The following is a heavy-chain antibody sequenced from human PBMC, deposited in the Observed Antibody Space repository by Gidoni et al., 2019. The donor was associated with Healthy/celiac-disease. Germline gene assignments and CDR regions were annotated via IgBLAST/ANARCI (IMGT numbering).Heavy chain of an antibody. J-gene: IGHJ5*02. CDR3: ARAGKMVRGRNNWFDP. Sequence: QVQLVQSGAEVKKPGASVKVSCKASGYTFTSYYMHWVRQAPGQGLEWMGIINPSGGSTSYAQKFQGRVTMTRDTSTSTVYMELSSLRSEDTAVYYCARAGKMVRGRNNWFDPWGQGTLVTVSS. CDR1: GYTFTSYY. V-gene: IGHV1-46*01. D-gene: IGHD3-10*01. CDR2: INPSGGST.